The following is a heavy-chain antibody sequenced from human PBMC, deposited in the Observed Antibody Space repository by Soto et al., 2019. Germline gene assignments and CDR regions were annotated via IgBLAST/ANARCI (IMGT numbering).Heavy chain of an antibody. CDR2: ISSSSSTI. CDR3: ARDYYDSSGYFFGAYYFDY. Sequence: EVQLVESGGGLVQPGGSLRLSCAASGFTFRSYSMNWVRQAPGKGLEWVSYISSSSSTIYYADSVKRRFTISRDNAKNSLYLQMNSLRDEDTAVYYFARDYYDSSGYFFGAYYFDYWGQGTLVTVSS. D-gene: IGHD3-22*01. CDR1: GFTFRSYS. V-gene: IGHV3-48*02. J-gene: IGHJ4*02.